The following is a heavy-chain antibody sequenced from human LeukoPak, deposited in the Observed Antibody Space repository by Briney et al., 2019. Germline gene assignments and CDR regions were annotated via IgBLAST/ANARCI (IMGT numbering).Heavy chain of an antibody. CDR2: ISASGGGTTI. CDR3: ARGGYGSGSYYKY. J-gene: IGHJ4*02. V-gene: IGHV3-48*04. Sequence: GGSLRLSCAASGFTFSSYWMSWVRQAPGKGLEWVSYISASGGGTTIYYADSVEGRFTISRDNAKNSLYLQMNSLRAEDTAIYYCARGGYGSGSYYKYWGQGNLVTVSS. CDR1: GFTFSSYW. D-gene: IGHD3-10*01.